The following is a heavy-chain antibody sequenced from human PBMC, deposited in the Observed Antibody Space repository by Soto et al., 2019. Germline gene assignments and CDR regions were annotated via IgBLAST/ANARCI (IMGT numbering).Heavy chain of an antibody. Sequence: GGSLRLSCAASGFTFSYAWMSWVRQAPGKGLEWVGRIKSKTDGETTDYAAPVKGRFTISRDDSKNTLYLQMNSLKTEDTAVYYCPTEGRGYCSGGSRQLFAYWGRGTLVPVSS. V-gene: IGHV3-15*01. CDR3: PTEGRGYCSGGSRQLFAY. CDR1: GFTFSYAW. J-gene: IGHJ1*01. D-gene: IGHD2-15*01. CDR2: IKSKTDGETT.